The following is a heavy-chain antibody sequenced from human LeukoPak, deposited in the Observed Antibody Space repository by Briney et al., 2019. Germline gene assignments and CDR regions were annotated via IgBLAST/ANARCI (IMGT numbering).Heavy chain of an antibody. CDR3: AKEPHSDYSDHTDSFDI. D-gene: IGHD4-17*01. CDR2: INGDGTST. Sequence: GGSLRLSCAASGFTFSDYYMSWIRRAPGKGLVWVSRINGDGTSTDYADSVKGRFSISRDNAKNTLYLQMNSLRSEDTAVYYCAKEPHSDYSDHTDSFDIWGQGTMVTVSS. J-gene: IGHJ3*02. CDR1: GFTFSDYY. V-gene: IGHV3-74*01.